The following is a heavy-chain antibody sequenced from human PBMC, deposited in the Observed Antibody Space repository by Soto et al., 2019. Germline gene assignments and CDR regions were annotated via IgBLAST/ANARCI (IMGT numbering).Heavy chain of an antibody. Sequence: RRLSCAASGFSFVSYWMHWVRQVPGEGLAWVSRINGNADNSDYADSVKGRFTISRDNAMNRLYLQMDSLRADDTGVYYCVRDFRGAVAGSEFDHWGQGPLVTVSS. CDR3: VRDFRGAVAGSEFDH. V-gene: IGHV3-74*01. CDR1: GFSFVSYW. CDR2: INGNADNS. J-gene: IGHJ4*02. D-gene: IGHD6-19*01.